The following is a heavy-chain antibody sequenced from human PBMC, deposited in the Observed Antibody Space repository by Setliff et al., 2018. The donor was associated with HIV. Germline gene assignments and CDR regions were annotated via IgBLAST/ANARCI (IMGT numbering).Heavy chain of an antibody. CDR1: GFTFGGYA. Sequence: GGSLRLSCVASGFTFGGYAMSWVRQAPGKGLEWVANIKQDGSEKYYVDSVKGRFTISRDNAKNTLYLQMNSLRAEDTAVYYCARDKGPYNFWSGYDTHYFDYWGQGTLVTVSS. V-gene: IGHV3-7*01. D-gene: IGHD3-3*01. CDR3: ARDKGPYNFWSGYDTHYFDY. CDR2: IKQDGSEK. J-gene: IGHJ4*02.